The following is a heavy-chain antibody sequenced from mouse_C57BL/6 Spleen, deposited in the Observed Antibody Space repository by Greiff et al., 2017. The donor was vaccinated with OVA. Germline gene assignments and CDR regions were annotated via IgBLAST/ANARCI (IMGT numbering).Heavy chain of an antibody. CDR2: IDPSDSET. V-gene: IGHV1-52*01. J-gene: IGHJ2*01. Sequence: QVQLQQPGAELVRPGSSVKLSCKASGYTFTSYWMHWVKQRPIQGLEWIGNIDPSDSETHYNQKFKDKATLTVDKSSSTAYMQLSSLTSEDSAVYYCARGRYYGNFHFDYWGQGTTLTVSS. CDR3: ARGRYYGNFHFDY. D-gene: IGHD2-1*01. CDR1: GYTFTSYW.